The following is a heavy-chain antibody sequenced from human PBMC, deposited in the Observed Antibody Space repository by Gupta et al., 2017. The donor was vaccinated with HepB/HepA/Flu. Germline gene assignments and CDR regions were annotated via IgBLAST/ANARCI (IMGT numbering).Heavy chain of an antibody. D-gene: IGHD6-6*01. V-gene: IGHV4-34*01. J-gene: IGHJ4*02. CDR3: ARSRKQLASYYFDY. CDR1: GGSFSGYY. CDR2: INHSGST. Sequence: QVQLQQWGAGLLKPSETLSLTCAVYGGSFSGYYWSWIRQPPGKGLEWIGEINHSGSTNYNPSLKSRVTISVDTSKNQFSLKLSSVTAADTAVYYCARSRKQLASYYFDYGGQGTLVTVSS.